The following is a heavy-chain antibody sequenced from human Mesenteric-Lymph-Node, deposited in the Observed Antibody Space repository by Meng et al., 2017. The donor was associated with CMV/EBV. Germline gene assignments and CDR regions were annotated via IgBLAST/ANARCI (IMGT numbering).Heavy chain of an antibody. V-gene: IGHV1-69*02. J-gene: IGHJ4*02. Sequence: SVKVSCKASGGTFSSYTISWVRQAPGQGLEWMGRIIPILGIANYAQKFQGRVTITADKSTSTAYMELSSLRSEDTAVYYCARARKDGYNWWYFDYWGQGTLVTVSS. CDR2: IIPILGIA. CDR1: GGTFSSYT. D-gene: IGHD5-24*01. CDR3: ARARKDGYNWWYFDY.